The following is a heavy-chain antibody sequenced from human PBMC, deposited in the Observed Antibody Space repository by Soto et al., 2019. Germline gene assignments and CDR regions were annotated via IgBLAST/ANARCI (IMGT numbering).Heavy chain of an antibody. CDR1: GFTFSSYG. J-gene: IGHJ6*02. CDR3: AKDQGGSGWYGGFYYYYYGMDV. V-gene: IGHV3-30*18. D-gene: IGHD6-19*01. Sequence: PGGSLRLSCAASGFTFSSYGMHWVRQAPGKGLEWVAVISYDGSNKHYADSVKGRFTISRDNSKNTLYLQMNSLRAEDTAVYYCAKDQGGSGWYGGFYYYYYGMDVWGQGTTVTVSS. CDR2: ISYDGSNK.